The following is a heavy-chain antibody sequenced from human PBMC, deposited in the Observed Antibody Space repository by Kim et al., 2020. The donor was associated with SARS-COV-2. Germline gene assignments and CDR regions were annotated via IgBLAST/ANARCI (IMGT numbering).Heavy chain of an antibody. V-gene: IGHV3-74*01. CDR3: TTHICRHFGY. CDR2: INTDVSTT. CDR1: TFTFRSYT. Sequence: GGSLRLSCAASTFTFRSYTMHWVRQGPGKGLVWVSRINTDVSTTDYAASVKGRFTISRDNAKNTLYLQMSSLRAEDTAVYYCTTHICRHFGYWGQGTVVT. J-gene: IGHJ4*02. D-gene: IGHD2-2*01.